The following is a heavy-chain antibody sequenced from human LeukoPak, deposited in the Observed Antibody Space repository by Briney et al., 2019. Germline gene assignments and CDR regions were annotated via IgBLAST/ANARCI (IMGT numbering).Heavy chain of an antibody. V-gene: IGHV4-59*01. Sequence: SETLSLTCTVSGGSISSYYWSWILQPPGKGLEWIVYIYYSGSTNYNPSLKSRVTISVDTSKNQFSLKLSSVTAADTAVYYCAATTDIVVVPAARGYFQHWGQGTLVTVSS. CDR2: IYYSGST. D-gene: IGHD2-2*01. CDR1: GGSISSYY. CDR3: AATTDIVVVPAARGYFQH. J-gene: IGHJ1*01.